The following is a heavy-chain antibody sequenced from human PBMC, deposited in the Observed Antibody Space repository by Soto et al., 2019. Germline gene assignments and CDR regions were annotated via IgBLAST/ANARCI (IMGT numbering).Heavy chain of an antibody. D-gene: IGHD3-16*02. CDR2: IYYSGYT. Sequence: QLQLQEYGPGLVKPSENLSLTCSDPRGSINDNRQYWGWIRQTPGKGLEWIESIYYSGYTAHSGATYYNPSLTSRVTVAVDTSTNEVSLKLSSVTAADTAVYYCVTTPDRRSCSWGQGTLVIVSA. V-gene: IGHV4-39*01. J-gene: IGHJ5*02. CDR3: VTTPDRRSCS. CDR1: RGSINDNRQY.